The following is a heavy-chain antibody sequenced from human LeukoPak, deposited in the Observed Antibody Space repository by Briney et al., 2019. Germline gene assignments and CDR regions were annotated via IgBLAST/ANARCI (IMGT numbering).Heavy chain of an antibody. CDR2: ISYDGSNK. CDR3: ARDGGGYPYWYFDL. V-gene: IGHV3-30*04. D-gene: IGHD2-15*01. Sequence: GGSLRLSCAASGFPFSSYAMLWVRQAPGKGLVWVAVISYDGSNKYYADSVKGRFTISRDNSKNTLYLQMNSLRAADTAVYYCARDGGGYPYWYFDLWGRGTLVTVSS. CDR1: GFPFSSYA. J-gene: IGHJ2*01.